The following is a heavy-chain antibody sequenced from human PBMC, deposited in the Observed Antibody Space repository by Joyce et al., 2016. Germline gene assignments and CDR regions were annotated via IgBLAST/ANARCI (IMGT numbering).Heavy chain of an antibody. CDR3: AKALYGDYEFDH. CDR1: GFTFSRHW. J-gene: IGHJ4*02. D-gene: IGHD4-17*01. V-gene: IGHV3-7*01. Sequence: VQLEQSGGALVQPGESQRLSCVGSGFTFSRHWMSWVRQAPGKGLEGVASINENGGEKYYLDSVKGRFTISRDNSKNSQYLHMNSLRAEDTAIYFCAKALYGDYEFDHWGQGSLITVSS. CDR2: INENGGEK.